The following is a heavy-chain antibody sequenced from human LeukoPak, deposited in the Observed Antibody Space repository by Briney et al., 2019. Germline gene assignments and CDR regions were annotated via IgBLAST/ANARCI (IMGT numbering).Heavy chain of an antibody. Sequence: SETLSLTCAVYGGSFSGYYWSWIRQPPGKGLEWIGEINHSGSTNYNPSLKSRVTISVDTSKNQFSLKLSSVTAADTAVYYCARHTSFGWRRSITMIVVARYGGFDYWGQGTLVTVSS. D-gene: IGHD3-22*01. CDR2: INHSGST. CDR1: GGSFSGYY. V-gene: IGHV4-34*01. J-gene: IGHJ4*02. CDR3: ARHTSFGWRRSITMIVVARYGGFDY.